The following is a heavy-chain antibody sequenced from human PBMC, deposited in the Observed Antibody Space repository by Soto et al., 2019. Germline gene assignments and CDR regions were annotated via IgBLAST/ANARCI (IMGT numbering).Heavy chain of an antibody. CDR3: AADLITIFGVVTYGMDV. J-gene: IGHJ6*02. CDR1: GFTFTSSA. CDR2: IVVGSGNT. D-gene: IGHD3-3*01. Sequence: ASVNVSCKASGFTFTSSAVQWVRQARGQRLEWIGWIVVGSGNTNYAQKFQERVTITRDMSTSTAYMELSSLRSEDTAVYYCAADLITIFGVVTYGMDVWGQGPTVTVSS. V-gene: IGHV1-58*01.